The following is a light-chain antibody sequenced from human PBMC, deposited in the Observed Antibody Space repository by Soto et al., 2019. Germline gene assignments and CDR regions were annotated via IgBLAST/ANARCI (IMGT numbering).Light chain of an antibody. CDR1: QTIKNY. Sequence: DLPMSQSPSSLSASVGDSVTITCRASQTIKNYLNWYQQKPGRAPNLLIYSAYTLHSGVPSRFSCTKSATDFTLTITSLQPEEVATYYCQQCYSAPITFGQVTRLEL. V-gene: IGKV1-39*01. CDR2: SAY. J-gene: IGKJ5*01. CDR3: QQCYSAPIT.